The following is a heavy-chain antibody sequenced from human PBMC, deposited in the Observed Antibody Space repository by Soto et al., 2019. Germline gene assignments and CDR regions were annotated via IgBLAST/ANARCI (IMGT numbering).Heavy chain of an antibody. Sequence: QITFKESGPTLVKPTQTLTLTCTFSGFSLRNSGVGVGRIRQPPGKALEWRALIYWDDVKRYSPSLKSRLTVTTETSKNQVVRSMTNMDPVDTATYYCAHSLYTCGYYSMRFDYWGQGTLVTVSS. CDR1: GFSLRNSGVG. J-gene: IGHJ4*02. CDR2: IYWDDVK. V-gene: IGHV2-5*02. D-gene: IGHD3-22*01. CDR3: AHSLYTCGYYSMRFDY.